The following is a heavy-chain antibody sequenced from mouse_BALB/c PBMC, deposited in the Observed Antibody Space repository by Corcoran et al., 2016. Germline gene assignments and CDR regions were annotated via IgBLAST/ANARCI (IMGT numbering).Heavy chain of an antibody. Sequence: QVQLQQSGAELMKPGASVKISCKATGYTFSSYWIEWVKQRPGHGLEWIGEILPGSGSTNYNENVKGKATFTADTSSNTAYMQLSSLTSEDSAVYYCARFDGYRDYFDYWGQGTTLTVSS. D-gene: IGHD2-3*01. V-gene: IGHV1-9*01. CDR1: GYTFSSYW. J-gene: IGHJ2*01. CDR2: ILPGSGST. CDR3: ARFDGYRDYFDY.